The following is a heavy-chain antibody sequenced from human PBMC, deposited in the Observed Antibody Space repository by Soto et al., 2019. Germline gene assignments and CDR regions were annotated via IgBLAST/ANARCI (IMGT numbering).Heavy chain of an antibody. D-gene: IGHD3-10*01. Sequence: SLRLSCAASGFTFSSYAMHWVRQAPGKGLEWVAVISYDGSNKYYADSVKGRFTISRDNSKNTLYLQMNSLRAEDTAVYYCARTYGSGSYYSYGMDVWGQGTTVTVSS. CDR1: GFTFSSYA. CDR2: ISYDGSNK. J-gene: IGHJ6*02. CDR3: ARTYGSGSYYSYGMDV. V-gene: IGHV3-30-3*01.